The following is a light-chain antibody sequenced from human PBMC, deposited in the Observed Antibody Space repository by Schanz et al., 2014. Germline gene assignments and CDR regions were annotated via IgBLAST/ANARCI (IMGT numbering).Light chain of an antibody. CDR3: QSADSSGAPVV. Sequence: SYELRQPPSMSVSPGQTARITCSADALSKQYAYWYQQKPGQAPVLVIYQDSERPSGIPERFSGSSSGTTVTLTISGVQAEDEADYHCQSADSSGAPVVFGGGTKLTVL. V-gene: IGLV3-25*03. J-gene: IGLJ3*02. CDR2: QDS. CDR1: ALSKQY.